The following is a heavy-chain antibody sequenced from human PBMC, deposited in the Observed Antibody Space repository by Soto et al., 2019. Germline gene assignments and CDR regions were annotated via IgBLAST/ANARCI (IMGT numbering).Heavy chain of an antibody. CDR2: ISAYNGNK. CDR3: AKDRDLYYYGSGSYYNY. CDR1: GYTFTSYG. D-gene: IGHD3-10*01. J-gene: IGHJ4*02. Sequence: GASVKVSCKASGYTFTSYGISWVRQAPGQGLEWMGWISAYNGNKYYADSVKGRFTISRDNSKNTLYLQMNSLRAEDTAVYYCAKDRDLYYYGSGSYYNYWGQGTLVTVSS. V-gene: IGHV1-18*01.